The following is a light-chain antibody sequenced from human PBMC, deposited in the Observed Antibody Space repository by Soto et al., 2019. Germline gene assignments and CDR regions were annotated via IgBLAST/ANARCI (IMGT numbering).Light chain of an antibody. Sequence: EIVLTQSPGTLSLSPGERATLSCRASQSVAINYLAWYQQKLGQAPRLLIYGASKRATGIPDRFSGSGSGADFTLTITSLQPEDFATYYCLQDFRYPRTFGQGTKVEIK. V-gene: IGKV3-20*01. CDR2: GAS. CDR3: LQDFRYPRT. J-gene: IGKJ1*01. CDR1: QSVAINY.